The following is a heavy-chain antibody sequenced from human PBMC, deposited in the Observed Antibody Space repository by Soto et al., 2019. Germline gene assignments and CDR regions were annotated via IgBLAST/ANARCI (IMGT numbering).Heavy chain of an antibody. Sequence: PSETLSLTCTVSGGSISSYYWSWIRQSPGKGLEWIGYISYSGSTEYNPSLKSRVTISVDTSKNQFSLKLSSVTAADTAVYYCARHLSTTAAPLPFDYWGQGTLVTVS. D-gene: IGHD1-1*01. V-gene: IGHV4-59*08. J-gene: IGHJ4*02. CDR3: ARHLSTTAAPLPFDY. CDR2: ISYSGST. CDR1: GGSISSYY.